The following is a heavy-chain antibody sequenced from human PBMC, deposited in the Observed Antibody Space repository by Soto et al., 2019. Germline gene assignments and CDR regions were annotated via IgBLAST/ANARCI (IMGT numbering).Heavy chain of an antibody. CDR2: IIPIFGTA. Sequence: QVQLVQSGAEVKKPGSSVKVSCKASGGTFSSYAISWVRQAPGQGLEWMGWIIPIFGTANYAQKFQGRVTITADKSTSTAYMELSSLRSEDTAVYYCARCSVTTHYYYYYGMDVWGQGTTVTVSS. CDR1: GGTFSSYA. J-gene: IGHJ6*02. D-gene: IGHD4-4*01. V-gene: IGHV1-69*06. CDR3: ARCSVTTHYYYYYGMDV.